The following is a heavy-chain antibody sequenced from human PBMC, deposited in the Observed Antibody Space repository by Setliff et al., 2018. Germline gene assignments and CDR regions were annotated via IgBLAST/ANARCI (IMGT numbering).Heavy chain of an antibody. CDR1: GGSISSGGYY. CDR2: IYYSGST. CDR3: ARDNWAAAGIFDY. Sequence: SETLSLTCTVSGGSISSGGYYWSWIRQHPGKGLEWIGYIYYSGSTNYNPSLKSRVTISVDTSKNQFSLKLSSVTAADTAVYYCARDNWAAAGIFDYWGQGTLVTVSS. J-gene: IGHJ4*02. V-gene: IGHV4-61*08. D-gene: IGHD6-13*01.